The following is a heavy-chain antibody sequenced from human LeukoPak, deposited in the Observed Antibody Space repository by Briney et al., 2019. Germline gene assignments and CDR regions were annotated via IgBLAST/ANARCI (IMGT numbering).Heavy chain of an antibody. CDR1: GFTFSSYW. J-gene: IGHJ4*02. CDR3: ARAALYCSGGSCYSGYFDY. Sequence: PGGSLRLSCAASGFTFSSYWMSWVRQAPGKGLEWVANIKQDGGEKYYVDSVKGRFTISRDNAKNSLYLQMNSLRAEDTAVYYCARAALYCSGGSCYSGYFDYWGQGTLVTVSS. V-gene: IGHV3-7*01. CDR2: IKQDGGEK. D-gene: IGHD2-15*01.